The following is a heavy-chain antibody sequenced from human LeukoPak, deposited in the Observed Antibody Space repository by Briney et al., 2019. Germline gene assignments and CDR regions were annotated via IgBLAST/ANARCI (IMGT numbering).Heavy chain of an antibody. CDR1: GYTFTSYG. Sequence: ASVKVSCTASGYTFTSYGISWVRQAPGQGLEWMGWISAYNGNTNYAQKLQGRVTMTTDTSTSTAYMELRSLRSDDTAVYYCAREKYCSSTSCYVYYCYGMDVWGQGTTVTVSS. V-gene: IGHV1-18*01. CDR2: ISAYNGNT. J-gene: IGHJ6*02. D-gene: IGHD2-2*01. CDR3: AREKYCSSTSCYVYYCYGMDV.